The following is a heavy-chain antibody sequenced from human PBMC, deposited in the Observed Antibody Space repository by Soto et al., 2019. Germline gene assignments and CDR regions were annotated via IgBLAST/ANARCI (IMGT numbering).Heavy chain of an antibody. J-gene: IGHJ4*02. Sequence: PGGSLRLSCAASGFTFSSYAMSWVRQAPGKGLEWVSAISGSGGSTYYADSVKGRFTISRDNSKNTLYLQMNSLRAEDTAVYYCAKLVLNYYDSSGYPDYWGQGTLVTVSS. CDR3: AKLVLNYYDSSGYPDY. D-gene: IGHD3-22*01. CDR1: GFTFSSYA. CDR2: ISGSGGST. V-gene: IGHV3-23*01.